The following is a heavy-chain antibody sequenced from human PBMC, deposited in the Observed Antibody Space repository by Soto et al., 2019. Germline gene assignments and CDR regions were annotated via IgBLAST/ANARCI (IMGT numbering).Heavy chain of an antibody. CDR2: IFTSGNT. CDR1: GGSISYYY. CDR3: ARGARRSGYSFYV. Sequence: PSETLSLTCTVSGGSISYYYWTWIRQPAGKGLEWIGRIFTSGNTNYNPSLKSRVTMSVDTSKNQFSLKVTSVTAADTAVYYCARGARRSGYSFYVWGQGTTVTVSS. V-gene: IGHV4-4*07. D-gene: IGHD3-3*01. J-gene: IGHJ6*02.